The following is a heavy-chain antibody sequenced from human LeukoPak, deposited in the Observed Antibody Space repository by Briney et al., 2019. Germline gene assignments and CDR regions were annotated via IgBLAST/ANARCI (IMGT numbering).Heavy chain of an antibody. CDR2: ISAYNGNT. CDR3: ARGNTMIGDDAFDI. J-gene: IGHJ3*02. Sequence: ASVKVSCKASGYTFTSYGISWVRQAPGQGLEWMGWISAYNGNTNYAQKLQGRVTMTTDTSTSTAYMELSRLRSDDTAVYYCARGNTMIGDDAFDIWGQGTMVTVSS. V-gene: IGHV1-18*01. CDR1: GYTFTSYG. D-gene: IGHD3-22*01.